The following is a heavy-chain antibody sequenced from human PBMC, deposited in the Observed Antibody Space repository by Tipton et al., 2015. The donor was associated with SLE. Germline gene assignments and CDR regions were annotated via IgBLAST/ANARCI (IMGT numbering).Heavy chain of an antibody. J-gene: IGHJ3*02. V-gene: IGHV4-61*05. Sequence: TLSLTCTVSGGSISTTTNYWGWIRQPPGKGLEWIGYGYYIGSTNYNPSLRSRLTISVDSSKNQFSLRLSSVSAADTAIYYCARALWVDKDFEVPLAIRLRAFDIWGQGRMVTVSS. CDR2: GYYIGST. CDR1: GGSISTTTNY. CDR3: ARALWVDKDFEVPLAIRLRAFDI. D-gene: IGHD2-2*02.